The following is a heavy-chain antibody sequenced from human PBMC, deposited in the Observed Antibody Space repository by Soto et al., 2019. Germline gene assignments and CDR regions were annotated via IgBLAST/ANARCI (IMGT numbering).Heavy chain of an antibody. CDR3: AREVWNTVTTDAGDHYYAGMDG. D-gene: IGHD4-17*01. Sequence: EVQLLESGGGLEQPGGSLRLSCAVSGFTFSSFAMTWVRQAPGKGLEGVSGISGDGISTYYTDSVKGRFTISRDNSKTTLYLQMNSLRVDDTAVYFCAREVWNTVTTDAGDHYYAGMDGWGQGPTVTVSS. CDR1: GFTFSSFA. V-gene: IGHV3-23*01. CDR2: ISGDGIST. J-gene: IGHJ6*02.